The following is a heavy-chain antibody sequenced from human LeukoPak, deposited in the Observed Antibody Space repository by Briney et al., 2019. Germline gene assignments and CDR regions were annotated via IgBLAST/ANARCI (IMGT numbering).Heavy chain of an antibody. CDR3: ARDEVPRDFDY. V-gene: IGHV3-21*01. D-gene: IGHD3-10*01. J-gene: IGHJ4*02. CDR1: GFTFRDYV. CDR2: ISSSSSYI. Sequence: GGSLRLSCAASGFTFRDYVIHWVRQAPGKGLEWVSSISSSSSYIYYADSVKGRFTISRDNAKNSLYLQMNSLRAEDTAVYYCARDEVPRDFDYWGQGTLVTVSS.